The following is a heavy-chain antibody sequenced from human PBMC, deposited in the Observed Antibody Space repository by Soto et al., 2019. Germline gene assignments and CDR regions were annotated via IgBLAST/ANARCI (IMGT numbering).Heavy chain of an antibody. J-gene: IGHJ4*02. CDR1: GGSFSGYY. CDR2: INHRGST. D-gene: IGHD6-19*01. CDR3: ARSGGLGAVAVAY. Sequence: TLSLTCAVYGGSFSGYYWSWIRQPPGEGRGWVGEINHRGSTYYNPSLKSRVTISVDRSKNQFSLKLSSVTAADTAVYYCARSGGLGAVAVAYWGQGTLVTVSS. V-gene: IGHV4-34*01.